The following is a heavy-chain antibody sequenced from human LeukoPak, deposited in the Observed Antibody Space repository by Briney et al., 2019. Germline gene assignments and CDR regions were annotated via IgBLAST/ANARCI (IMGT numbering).Heavy chain of an antibody. D-gene: IGHD2-15*01. CDR2: SNHRGSS. V-gene: IGHV4-34*01. CDR3: ARDKFCSDPGNCNIGLFDF. J-gene: IGHJ4*02. Sequence: PSETLSLTCGVSGGSFSGHYWTWIRQPPGKGLEWIGQSNHRGSSHYNPSLRSRVTISVDTSKTQFSLKLTSVTAADTAVYFCARDKFCSDPGNCNIGLFDFWGQGALVTVSS. CDR1: GGSFSGHY.